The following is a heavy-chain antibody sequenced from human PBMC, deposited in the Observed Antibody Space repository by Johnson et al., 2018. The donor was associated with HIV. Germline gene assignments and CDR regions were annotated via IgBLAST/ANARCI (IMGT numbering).Heavy chain of an antibody. CDR2: ISSSGSTI. CDR1: GFTFSDYY. J-gene: IGHJ3*02. Sequence: QVQLVESGGGVVRPGGSLRLSCAASGFTFSDYYMSWIRQAPGKGLEWVSYISSSGSTIYYADSVKGRFTISRDNAKNTLYLQMNSLRAEDTAVYYCARKVVVVAAAAGDAFDIWGQGTMVTVSS. CDR3: ARKVVVVAAAAGDAFDI. D-gene: IGHD2-15*01. V-gene: IGHV3-11*04.